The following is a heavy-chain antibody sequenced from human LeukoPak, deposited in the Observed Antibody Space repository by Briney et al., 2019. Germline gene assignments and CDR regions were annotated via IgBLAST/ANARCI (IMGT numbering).Heavy chain of an antibody. D-gene: IGHD6-19*01. J-gene: IGHJ6*02. V-gene: IGHV1-8*01. Sequence: ASVKVSCKASGYTFTSYDINWVRQATGQGLEWMGWMNPNSGNTGYAQKFQGRVTMTRNTSISTAYMELSSLRSEDTAVYYCARAVAGTINNYYGMDVWGQGTTVTVSS. CDR3: ARAVAGTINNYYGMDV. CDR1: GYTFTSYD. CDR2: MNPNSGNT.